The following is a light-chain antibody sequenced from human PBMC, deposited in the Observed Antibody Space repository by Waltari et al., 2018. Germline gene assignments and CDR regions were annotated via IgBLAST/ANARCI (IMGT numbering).Light chain of an antibody. CDR2: WAC. Sequence: VMIQSPDALAVDLGERATINCKSSQNLFYGPNSKNYFGWYQQKAGQPPKLLIYWACTRGSGFPDRFSGSESGTEFTLTISGLKTECVAFDYCQQSDTTPPTLGQGTKLE. CDR1: QNLFYGPNSKNY. CDR3: QQSDTTPPT. J-gene: IGKJ2*01. V-gene: IGKV4-1*01.